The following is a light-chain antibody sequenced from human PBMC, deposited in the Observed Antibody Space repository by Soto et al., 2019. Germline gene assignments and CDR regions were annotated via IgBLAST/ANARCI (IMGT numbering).Light chain of an antibody. J-gene: IGKJ3*01. Sequence: DIQLTQSPSSLSASVGDRVTLICRASQDIRNYLSWYQQKPGTAPKLLVYAASTLQSGVPSRFSGSGSGTDFTLTIHSLQPDDVATYFCQKYNFAPFTFGPGTKVEI. V-gene: IGKV1-27*01. CDR2: AAS. CDR1: QDIRNY. CDR3: QKYNFAPFT.